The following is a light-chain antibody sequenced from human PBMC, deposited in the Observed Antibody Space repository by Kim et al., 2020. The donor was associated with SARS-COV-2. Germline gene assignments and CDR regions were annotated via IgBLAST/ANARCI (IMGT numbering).Light chain of an antibody. CDR1: QCVSSY. CDR3: QQRSNWPPYT. J-gene: IGKJ2*01. Sequence: FSPGERAALYGRASQCVSSYLAWYQQKPGQAPRLLIYDASNRATCIPARFSGSGSWTDFTLTISSLEPEDFAVYYCQQRSNWPPYTCGQGTKLEI. V-gene: IGKV3-11*01. CDR2: DAS.